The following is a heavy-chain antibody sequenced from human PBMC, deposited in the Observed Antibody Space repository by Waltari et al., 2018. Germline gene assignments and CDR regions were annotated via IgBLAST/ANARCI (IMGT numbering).Heavy chain of an antibody. Sequence: QMQESGPGLVKPSETLSLMCSVSDFSISSGFYWGWLRQSPGKGLVWIGSISDSGTTSYNPSLQSRVTISIDTSKNQFSLKLGSVTAADTAVFYCAREAGSGIDWYHDYWGQGILVTVSS. V-gene: IGHV4-38-2*02. CDR2: ISDSGTT. D-gene: IGHD3-9*01. CDR1: DFSISSGFY. CDR3: AREAGSGIDWYHDY. J-gene: IGHJ4*02.